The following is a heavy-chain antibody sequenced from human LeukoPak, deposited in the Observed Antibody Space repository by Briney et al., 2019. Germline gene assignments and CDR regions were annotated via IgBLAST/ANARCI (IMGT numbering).Heavy chain of an antibody. J-gene: IGHJ3*01. CDR2: IIGSGSEM. V-gene: IGHV3-21*06. D-gene: IGHD1-26*01. CDR1: GFTFNSYS. CDR3: AKVQSDIVGAMFFAFDV. Sequence: GGPLRLSCGVSGFTFNSYSMNWVRQAPGKGLEWVASIIGSGSEMFYADSLKGRLTISRDNSENSLYLQMNSLRVEDTAVYYCAKVQSDIVGAMFFAFDVWGQGTMVSVSS.